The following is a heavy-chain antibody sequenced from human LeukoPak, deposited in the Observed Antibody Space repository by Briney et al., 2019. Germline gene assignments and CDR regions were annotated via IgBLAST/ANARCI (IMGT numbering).Heavy chain of an antibody. Sequence: GGSLRLSCAASGFTFSSYAMQRVRQAPGKGLEWVAVISYDGSNKYYADSVKGRFTISRDNSKNTLYLQMNSLRAEDTAVYYCSRSPWDYWGQGTLVTVSS. V-gene: IGHV3-30-3*01. CDR1: GFTFSSYA. J-gene: IGHJ4*02. CDR2: ISYDGSNK. CDR3: SRSPWDY.